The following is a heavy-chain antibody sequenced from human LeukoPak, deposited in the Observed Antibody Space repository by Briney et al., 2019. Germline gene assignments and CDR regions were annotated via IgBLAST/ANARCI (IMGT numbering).Heavy chain of an antibody. CDR2: INHSGST. CDR1: GGSFSGYY. Sequence: PSETLSLTCAVYGGSFSGYYWSWIRQPPGKGLEWIGEINHSGSTNYNPSLKSRVTISVDTSKNQFSLKLSSVTAADTAVYYCARGKDAAGTRAYYFDYWGQGTLVTVSS. D-gene: IGHD6-19*01. CDR3: ARGKDAAGTRAYYFDY. J-gene: IGHJ4*02. V-gene: IGHV4-34*01.